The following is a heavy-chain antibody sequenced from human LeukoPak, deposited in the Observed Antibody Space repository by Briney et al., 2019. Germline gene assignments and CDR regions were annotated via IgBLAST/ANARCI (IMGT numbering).Heavy chain of an antibody. J-gene: IGHJ5*02. V-gene: IGHV1-69*08. CDR1: GGTLNSHI. CDR2: ITPIIDTA. D-gene: IGHD1-26*01. Sequence: ASVKVSCKTSGGTLNSHIFSWVRQAPGQGLEWMGKITPIIDTAKYSQKFQGRVTITADKSTTTVYMELSSLKSGDTAVYYCTRVNLRGSQYNWFDPWGQGTLVTVSS. CDR3: TRVNLRGSQYNWFDP.